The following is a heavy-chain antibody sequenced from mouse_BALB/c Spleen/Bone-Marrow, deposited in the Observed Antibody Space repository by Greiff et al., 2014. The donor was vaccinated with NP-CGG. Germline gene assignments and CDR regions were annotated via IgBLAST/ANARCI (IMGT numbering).Heavy chain of an antibody. J-gene: IGHJ2*01. CDR3: VRAPPISSVVTRDY. D-gene: IGHD2-1*01. CDR1: GYPFTDYN. Sequence: EVQLQQSGPELVKPGASVKISCKASGYPFTDYNMHWVKQSHGKSLEWIGYIYPHTSDTGYNQKFRNKATLTVDISSSTAYMVLQSLTSEDSAVYYCVRAPPISSVVTRDYWGQGTTLTVSS. V-gene: IGHV1S29*02. CDR2: IYPHTSDT.